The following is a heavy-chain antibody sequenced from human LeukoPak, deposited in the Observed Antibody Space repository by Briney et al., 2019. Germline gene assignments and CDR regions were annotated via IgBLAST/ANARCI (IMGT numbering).Heavy chain of an antibody. V-gene: IGHV1-3*03. CDR1: GYTFTTYG. J-gene: IGHJ4*02. Sequence: ASVNVSCKTSGYTFTTYGISWVRQAPGQRLEWMGWINAGNGNTKYSQEFQGRVTITRDTSASTAYMELSSLRSEDMAVYYCARDRIAAAGPTLDYWGQGTLVTVSS. D-gene: IGHD6-13*01. CDR2: INAGNGNT. CDR3: ARDRIAAAGPTLDY.